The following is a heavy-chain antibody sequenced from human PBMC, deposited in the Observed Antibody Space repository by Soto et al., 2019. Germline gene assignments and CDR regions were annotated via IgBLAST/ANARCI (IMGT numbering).Heavy chain of an antibody. CDR2: INSDGSST. D-gene: IGHD3-22*01. Sequence: EVQLVESGGGLVQPGGSLRLSCAASGFTFSSYWMHWVRQAPGKGLVWVSRINSDGSSTTYADSVKGRFTISRDNAKTTLYLQMNSLRAEDTAVYYCAREHYDNPLPDYWGQGTLVTVSS. CDR1: GFTFSSYW. CDR3: AREHYDNPLPDY. J-gene: IGHJ4*02. V-gene: IGHV3-74*01.